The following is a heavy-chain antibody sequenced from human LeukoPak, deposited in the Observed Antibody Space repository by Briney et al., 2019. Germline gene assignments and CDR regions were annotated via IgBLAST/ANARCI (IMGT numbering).Heavy chain of an antibody. CDR2: ISSSATTF. Sequence: GGSLRLSCAASGFTFTSYEMNWVRQAPGKGLEWISYISSSATTFHYADSVKGRFTISRDNTKKSVCLQMNSLRVEDTAVYYSARGGISFAYWGQGTLVTVSS. CDR1: GFTFTSYE. V-gene: IGHV3-48*03. J-gene: IGHJ4*02. CDR3: ARGGISFAY.